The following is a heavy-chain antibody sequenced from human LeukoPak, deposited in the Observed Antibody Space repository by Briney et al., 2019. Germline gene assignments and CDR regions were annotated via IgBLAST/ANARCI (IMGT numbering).Heavy chain of an antibody. Sequence: SETLSLTCTVSGGSISSYYWSWIRQPPGKGLEWIGYIHYSGSTHYNPSLKSRVTISVDMSKNQFSLKLSSVTAADTAVYFCARGIGSGSYWDWGQGTLVTVSS. CDR3: ARGIGSGSYWD. J-gene: IGHJ4*02. CDR1: GGSISSYY. CDR2: IHYSGST. D-gene: IGHD3-10*01. V-gene: IGHV4-59*08.